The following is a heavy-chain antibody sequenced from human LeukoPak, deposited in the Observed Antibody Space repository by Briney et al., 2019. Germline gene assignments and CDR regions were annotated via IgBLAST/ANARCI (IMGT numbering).Heavy chain of an antibody. CDR2: ICKTGRAT. J-gene: IGHJ4*02. D-gene: IGHD3-10*01. CDR1: GFTLSTYA. Sequence: PGGSLRLSCAASGFTLSTYAMAWVRQAPGKGLEWVSSICKTGRATCYADSVKGRFTISRDISKDTLYLQMNSLRAEDTAVYYCAKPYSSGSDSSYSTFDYWGQGSLVTVSS. CDR3: AKPYSSGSDSSYSTFDY. V-gene: IGHV3-23*01.